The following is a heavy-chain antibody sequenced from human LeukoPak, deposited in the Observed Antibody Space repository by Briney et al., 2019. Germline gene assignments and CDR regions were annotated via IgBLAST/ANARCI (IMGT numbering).Heavy chain of an antibody. CDR1: GFTFSSYE. D-gene: IGHD1-1*01. J-gene: IGHJ4*02. V-gene: IGHV3-48*03. CDR2: ISSSGSTI. CDR3: ARASNWNDADFEY. Sequence: GGSLRLSCAASGFTFSSYEMNWVRQAPGKGLEWVSYISSSGSTIYYADSVKGRFTISRDNAKKTLYLQMNSLRTEDTAVYYCARASNWNDADFEYWGQGALVTVSS.